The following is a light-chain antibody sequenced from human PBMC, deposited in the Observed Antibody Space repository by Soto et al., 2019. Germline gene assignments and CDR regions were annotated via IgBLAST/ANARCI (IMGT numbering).Light chain of an antibody. CDR1: ESVGSSF. CDR2: GAS. J-gene: IGKJ1*01. V-gene: IGKV3-20*01. CDR3: QQYGSSQT. Sequence: EIVLTQSPGTLSLSPGERATLSCRASESVGSSFLAWFQHKPGQAPRLLIYGASSRATGIPDRFSGSGSGTDFTLTLSRLEPEDFAVYYCQQYGSSQTFGQGTKVDIK.